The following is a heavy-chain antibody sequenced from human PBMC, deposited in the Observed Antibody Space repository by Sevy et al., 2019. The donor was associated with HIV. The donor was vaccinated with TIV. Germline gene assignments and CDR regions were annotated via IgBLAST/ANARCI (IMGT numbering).Heavy chain of an antibody. CDR3: ARAGWELRFDY. Sequence: SETLSLTCTVSGGSISSYYWSWIRQPPGKGLEWIGYIYYSGSTNYNPSLKSRVTTSVDTSKNQFSLKLSSVTAADTAVYYCARAGWELRFDYWGQGTLVTVSS. V-gene: IGHV4-59*01. CDR2: IYYSGST. J-gene: IGHJ4*02. D-gene: IGHD1-26*01. CDR1: GGSISSYY.